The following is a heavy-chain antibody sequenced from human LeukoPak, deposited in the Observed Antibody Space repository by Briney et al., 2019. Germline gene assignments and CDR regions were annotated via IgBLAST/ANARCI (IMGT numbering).Heavy chain of an antibody. D-gene: IGHD2-21*01. Sequence: GASVKVSCKASGYTFTSYGISWVRQAPGQGLEWMGWISAYNGNTNYAQKLQGRVTMTTDTSTSTAYVELRSLRSDDTAVYYCARDSVVTNEYFQHWGQGTLVTVSS. J-gene: IGHJ1*01. V-gene: IGHV1-18*01. CDR1: GYTFTSYG. CDR2: ISAYNGNT. CDR3: ARDSVVTNEYFQH.